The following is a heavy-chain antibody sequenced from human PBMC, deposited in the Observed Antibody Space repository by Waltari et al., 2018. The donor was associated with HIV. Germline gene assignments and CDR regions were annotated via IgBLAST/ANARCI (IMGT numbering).Heavy chain of an antibody. V-gene: IGHV3-33*01. Sequence: QVQLVESGGGVVQPGRSLRLSCAASGFTFSSYGMHWVRQAPGKGLEWVAVIWYDGSNKYYADSVKGRFTISRDNSKTTLYLQMNSLRAEDTAVYYCARGNDWNYASYGMDVWGQGTTVTVSS. J-gene: IGHJ6*02. CDR3: ARGNDWNYASYGMDV. CDR1: GFTFSSYG. D-gene: IGHD1-7*01. CDR2: IWYDGSNK.